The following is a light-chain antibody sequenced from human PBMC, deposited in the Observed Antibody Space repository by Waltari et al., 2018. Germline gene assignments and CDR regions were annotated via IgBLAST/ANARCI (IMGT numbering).Light chain of an antibody. CDR1: RGHRSYA. J-gene: IGLJ7*01. Sequence: HLVLTLSPSASAPLGASVNLPCTLSRGHRSYATAWHLQQPEKGLRYLMKVNSDGSHTKGDGIPDRFSGSSSGAERYLTISSLQSEDEADYYCQTWGTGIGVFGGGTQLTVL. V-gene: IGLV4-69*02. CDR3: QTWGTGIGV. CDR2: VNSDGSH.